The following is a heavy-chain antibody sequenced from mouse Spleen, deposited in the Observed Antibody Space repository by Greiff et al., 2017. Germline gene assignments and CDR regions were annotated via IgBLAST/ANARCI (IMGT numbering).Heavy chain of an antibody. V-gene: IGHV1-50*01. CDR1: GYTFTSYW. Sequence: QVQLQQSGAELVKPGASVKLSCKASGYTFTSYWMQWVKQRPGQGLEWIGEIDPSDSYTNYNQKFKGKATLTVDTSSSTAYMQLSSLTSEDSAVYYCARGKLGQSDYWGQGTTLTVSS. CDR3: ARGKLGQSDY. D-gene: IGHD4-1*01. J-gene: IGHJ2*01. CDR2: IDPSDSYT.